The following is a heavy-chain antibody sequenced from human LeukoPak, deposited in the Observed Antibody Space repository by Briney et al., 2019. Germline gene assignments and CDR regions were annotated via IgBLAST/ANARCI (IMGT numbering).Heavy chain of an antibody. D-gene: IGHD6-13*01. CDR1: GFSFSNYG. Sequence: QAGGSLRLSCAASGFSFSNYGMHWVRQAPGKGLEWVAFIPSDGSHKDYTDSVKDRFTISRDNSKYMLYLQMNSLRPDDTAVYYCAKTRNLAAAGYFDSWGQGTLVTVSS. V-gene: IGHV3-30*02. CDR3: AKTRNLAAAGYFDS. J-gene: IGHJ4*02. CDR2: IPSDGSHK.